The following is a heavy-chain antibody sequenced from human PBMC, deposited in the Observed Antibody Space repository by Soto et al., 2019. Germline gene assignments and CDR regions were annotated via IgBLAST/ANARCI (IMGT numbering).Heavy chain of an antibody. V-gene: IGHV3-11*01. CDR1: GFTFSDYY. D-gene: IGHD2-21*01. CDR2: ISSSGSTI. Sequence: QVQLVESGGGLVKPGGSLRLSCVASGFTFSDYYMSWIRQAPGKGLEWASYISSSGSTIYYADSVKGRFTISRDNAKNSLYLQMKSMIAEDTAAYYYATGRGDTPTVTNHYYYGMDVWGQGTTVTVSS. CDR3: ATGRGDTPTVTNHYYYGMDV. J-gene: IGHJ6*02.